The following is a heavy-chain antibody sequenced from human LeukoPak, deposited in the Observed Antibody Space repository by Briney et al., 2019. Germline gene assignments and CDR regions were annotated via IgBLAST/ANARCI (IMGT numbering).Heavy chain of an antibody. Sequence: SETLSLTCTVSGGSISSYYWSWIRQPPGKGLEWIGYIYYSGSTNYNPSLKSRVTISVDTSKNQFSLKLSSVTAADTAVYYCARRGGIFGVVIPFQHWGQGTLVTVSS. V-gene: IGHV4-59*08. D-gene: IGHD3-3*02. CDR3: ARRGGIFGVVIPFQH. J-gene: IGHJ1*01. CDR1: GGSISSYY. CDR2: IYYSGST.